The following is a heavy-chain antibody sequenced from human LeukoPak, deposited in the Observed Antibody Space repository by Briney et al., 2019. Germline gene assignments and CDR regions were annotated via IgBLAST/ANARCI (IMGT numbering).Heavy chain of an antibody. CDR1: GYTFTSYG. Sequence: GASVKVSCKASGYTFTSYGISWVRRAPGQGLEWMGWINPNSGGTNYAQKFQGRVTMTRDTSISTAYMELSRLRSDDTAVYYCARDIRPRGYYDSSGYYYDYWGQGTLVTVSS. D-gene: IGHD3-22*01. CDR2: INPNSGGT. J-gene: IGHJ4*02. CDR3: ARDIRPRGYYDSSGYYYDY. V-gene: IGHV1-2*02.